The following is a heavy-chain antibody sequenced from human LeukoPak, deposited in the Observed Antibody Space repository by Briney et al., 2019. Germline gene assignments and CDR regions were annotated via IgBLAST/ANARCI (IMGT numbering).Heavy chain of an antibody. CDR3: VRAYTTSGTYAEP. CDR2: IGSNGVNR. Sequence: GGSLRLSCTASGFTFSTYAMGWARQAPGKGLEWVSGIGSNGVNRYYADSAKGRFTISRDNSKNAVYLQMNSLRAEDTALYYCVRAYTTSGTYAEPWGQGAQVTVSS. CDR1: GFTFSTYA. J-gene: IGHJ4*02. D-gene: IGHD1-1*01. V-gene: IGHV3-23*01.